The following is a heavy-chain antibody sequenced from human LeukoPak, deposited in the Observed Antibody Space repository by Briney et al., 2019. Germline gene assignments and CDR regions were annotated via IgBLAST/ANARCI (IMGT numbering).Heavy chain of an antibody. D-gene: IGHD6-6*01. Sequence: SETLSLTCTVSGGSISNKYWSWIRQPPGKGLEWIGYIYYSGSTNYNPSLKSRVTISVDTSKNQFSLKLSSVTAADTAVYYCARGREAAREDNWFDPWGQGTLVTVSS. CDR2: IYYSGST. V-gene: IGHV4-59*12. CDR1: GGSISNKY. J-gene: IGHJ5*02. CDR3: ARGREAAREDNWFDP.